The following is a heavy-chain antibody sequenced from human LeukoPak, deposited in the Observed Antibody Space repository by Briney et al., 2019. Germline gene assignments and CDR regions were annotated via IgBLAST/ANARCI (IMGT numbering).Heavy chain of an antibody. D-gene: IGHD3-22*01. V-gene: IGHV1-18*01. CDR3: AREVPYDSSRYYQPFDY. J-gene: IGHJ4*02. CDR1: GYTFTSYG. Sequence: GASVKVSCKASGYTFTSYGISWVRQAPGQGREWMGWISAYNGNTNYAQKLQGRVTMTTDTSTSTAYMELRSLRSDDTAVFYCAREVPYDSSRYYQPFDYWGQGTLVTVSS. CDR2: ISAYNGNT.